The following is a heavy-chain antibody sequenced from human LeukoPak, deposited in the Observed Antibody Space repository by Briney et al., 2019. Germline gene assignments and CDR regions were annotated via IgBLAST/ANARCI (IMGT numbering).Heavy chain of an antibody. J-gene: IGHJ6*02. D-gene: IGHD3-16*01. Sequence: PSETLSLTCTVSGGSISSSSNYWGWIRQPPGKGLEWIGSIYYSGSTYYNPSLKSRVTISVDTSKNQFSLKLSSVTAADTAVYYSVRRPRITEGGYYYYGMDVWGQGTTVTVSS. V-gene: IGHV4-39*01. CDR3: VRRPRITEGGYYYYGMDV. CDR1: GGSISSSSNY. CDR2: IYYSGST.